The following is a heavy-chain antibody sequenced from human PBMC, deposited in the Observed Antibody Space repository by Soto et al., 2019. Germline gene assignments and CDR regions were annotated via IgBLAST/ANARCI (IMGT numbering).Heavy chain of an antibody. D-gene: IGHD3-16*02. J-gene: IGHJ4*02. V-gene: IGHV1-69*06. Sequence: QVQLVQSGAAVKKPGSSVKVSCKASGGTFSSYAISWVRQAPGQGLEWMGGIIPIFGTANSAQKFQGRVTITAAKSTIIAYRELSSLRAKDTAVYYCARWAYDYVWGSDRQGGFFDYWGQGTLVTVSS. CDR3: ARWAYDYVWGSDRQGGFFDY. CDR2: IIPIFGTA. CDR1: GGTFSSYA.